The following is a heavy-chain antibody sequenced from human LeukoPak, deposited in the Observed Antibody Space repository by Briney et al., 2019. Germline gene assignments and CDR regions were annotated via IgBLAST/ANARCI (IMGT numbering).Heavy chain of an antibody. J-gene: IGHJ3*02. CDR1: GGSFSGYY. V-gene: IGHV4-34*01. CDR2: INHSGST. Sequence: SETLSLTCAVYGGSFSGYYWSWIRQPPGKGLEWIGEINHSGSTNYNPSLKSRVTISVDTSKNQFSLKLSSVTAADTAVYYCAREIAYIDAFDIWGQGTMVTVSS. D-gene: IGHD2-21*01. CDR3: AREIAYIDAFDI.